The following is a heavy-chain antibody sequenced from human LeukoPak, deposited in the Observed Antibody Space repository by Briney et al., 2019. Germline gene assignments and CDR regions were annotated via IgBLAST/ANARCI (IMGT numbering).Heavy chain of an antibody. J-gene: IGHJ4*02. CDR2: IRSKAYGGTT. Sequence: GGSRRLACTVAGFTLGDYAMSWFRQAPGRGLEWVGFIRSKAYGGTTEYAASVKGRFTISRDDSKSIAYLQINSLKTEDTAVYYCTRVYRRYCSSTSCRPAYFDYWGQGTLVTVSS. CDR3: TRVYRRYCSSTSCRPAYFDY. CDR1: GFTLGDYA. D-gene: IGHD2-2*01. V-gene: IGHV3-49*03.